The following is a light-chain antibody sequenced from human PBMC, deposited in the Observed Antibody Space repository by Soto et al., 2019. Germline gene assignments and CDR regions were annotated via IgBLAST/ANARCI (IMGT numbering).Light chain of an antibody. V-gene: IGKV3-15*01. CDR1: QSISNN. CDR2: GAS. J-gene: IGKJ4*01. Sequence: EIVLTQSPATLSVSPGERATLSCRASQSISNNFAWYQQKPDQAPRLLIYGASTRATGIPARFSGSGSGTEFTLTISSLQSEDFAVYYCQQYNNWPLTFGGGTKVDIK. CDR3: QQYNNWPLT.